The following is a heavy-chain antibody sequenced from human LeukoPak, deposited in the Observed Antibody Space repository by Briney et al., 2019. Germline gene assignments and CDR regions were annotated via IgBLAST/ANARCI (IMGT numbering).Heavy chain of an antibody. CDR2: IYYSGST. CDR3: ARHRRYCSSTSCYTANYYYYYYGMDV. CDR1: GGSFSGYY. Sequence: SETLSLTCAAYGGSFSGYYWSWIRQPPGKGLEWIGSIYYSGSTYYNPSLKSRVTISVDTSKNQFSLKLSSVTAADTAVYYCARHRRYCSSTSCYTANYYYYYYGMDVWGQGTTVTVSS. V-gene: IGHV4-34*01. J-gene: IGHJ6*02. D-gene: IGHD2-2*02.